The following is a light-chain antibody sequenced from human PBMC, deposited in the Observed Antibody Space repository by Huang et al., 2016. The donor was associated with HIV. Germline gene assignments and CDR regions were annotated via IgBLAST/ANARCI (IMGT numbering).Light chain of an antibody. J-gene: IGKJ2*01. Sequence: EIVMTQSPATLSVSPGERAALSCTASQNVSSNLAWYQEKPGQAPSLLIYDTSTRATGIPARFTGSGSGTEFTLTISSLQSEDFAAYYCQQYYNWPPYTFGQGTNLEIK. CDR2: DTS. CDR3: QQYYNWPPYT. V-gene: IGKV3D-15*01. CDR1: QNVSSN.